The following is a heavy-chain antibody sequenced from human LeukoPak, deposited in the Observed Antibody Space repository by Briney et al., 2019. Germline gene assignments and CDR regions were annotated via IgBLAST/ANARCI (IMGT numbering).Heavy chain of an antibody. J-gene: IGHJ4*02. CDR2: ISSSSYI. V-gene: IGHV3-21*01. Sequence: GGSLRLSCAASGFTFSSYSMNWVRQAPGKGLEWVSSISSSSYIYYADSVKGRFTISRDNAKNSLYLQMNSLRAEDTAVYYCARLLWFGERNFDYWGQGTLVTVSS. CDR3: ARLLWFGERNFDY. D-gene: IGHD3-10*01. CDR1: GFTFSSYS.